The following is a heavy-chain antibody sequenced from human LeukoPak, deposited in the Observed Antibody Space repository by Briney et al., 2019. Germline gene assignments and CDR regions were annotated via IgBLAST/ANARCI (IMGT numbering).Heavy chain of an antibody. CDR2: INHSGST. CDR3: ARLARWSFDY. CDR1: GGSFSGYY. Sequence: SETLSLTCAVYGGSFSGYYWSWIRQPPGKGLEWIGEINHSGSTNYNPSLKSRVTISVDTSKNQFSLKLSSVTAADTAVYYCARLARWSFDYWGQGALVTVSS. V-gene: IGHV4-34*01. J-gene: IGHJ4*02. D-gene: IGHD2-8*01.